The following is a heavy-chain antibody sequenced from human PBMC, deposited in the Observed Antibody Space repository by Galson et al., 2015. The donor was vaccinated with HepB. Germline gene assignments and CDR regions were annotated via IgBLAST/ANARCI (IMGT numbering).Heavy chain of an antibody. V-gene: IGHV4-4*07. CDR1: GFTFPVYA. CDR3: AGVHNPASTVDLIDY. CDR2: IYGSGST. Sequence: LRLSCAASGFTFPVYAMNWVRQAPGKGLEWIGRIYGSGSTYYNPSLKSRVTMSVDTSKNQFSLKLSSVTAADTAVYYCAGVHNPASTVDLIDYWGQGTLVTVSS. J-gene: IGHJ4*02. D-gene: IGHD1-1*01.